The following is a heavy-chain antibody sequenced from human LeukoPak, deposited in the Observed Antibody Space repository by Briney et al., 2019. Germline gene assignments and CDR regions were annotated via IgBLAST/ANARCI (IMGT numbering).Heavy chain of an antibody. CDR2: MYYSGST. D-gene: IGHD3-10*01. Sequence: SQTLSLTCTVSGGSISSGDYYWSWIRQPPGKGLEWIAYMYYSGSTYYNPSLKSRVTISVDTSKNQFSLKLSSVTAADTAVYYCARHGLLWFGELLSNWFDPWDQGTLVTVSS. V-gene: IGHV4-30-4*01. CDR1: GGSISSGDYY. CDR3: ARHGLLWFGELLSNWFDP. J-gene: IGHJ5*02.